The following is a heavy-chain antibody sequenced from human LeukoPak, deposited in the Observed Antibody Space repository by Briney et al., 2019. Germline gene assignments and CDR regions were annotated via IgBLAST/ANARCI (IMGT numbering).Heavy chain of an antibody. CDR2: INPSGGST. CDR1: GYTFTSYY. V-gene: IGHV1-46*01. CDR3: ARVRRFLWLYDY. D-gene: IGHD3-16*01. Sequence: ASVKVSCKASGYTFTSYYMHWVRQAPGQGLEWMGIINPSGGSTSYAQKFQGRVTMTRDTSTSTVYMGLSSLRSEDTAVYYCARVRRFLWLYDYWGQGTLVTVSS. J-gene: IGHJ4*02.